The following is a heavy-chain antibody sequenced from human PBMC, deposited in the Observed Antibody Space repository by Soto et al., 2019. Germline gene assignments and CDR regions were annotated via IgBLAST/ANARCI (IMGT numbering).Heavy chain of an antibody. V-gene: IGHV3-9*01. Sequence: GGSLRLSCAASGFTFDDYAMHWVRQAPGKGLEWVSGISWNSGSIGYADSVKGRFTISRGNAKNSLYLQMNSLRAEDTALYYCAKDRPHLYCSSTSCYRGFDYWGQGTLVTVSS. CDR1: GFTFDDYA. CDR2: ISWNSGSI. D-gene: IGHD2-2*02. CDR3: AKDRPHLYCSSTSCYRGFDY. J-gene: IGHJ4*02.